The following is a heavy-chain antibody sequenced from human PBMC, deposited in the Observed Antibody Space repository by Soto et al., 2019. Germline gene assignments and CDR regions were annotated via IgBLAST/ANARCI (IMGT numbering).Heavy chain of an antibody. CDR1: GYTFTSYG. CDR3: ERVGVVSTLFGAFVT. Sequence: AAVKVSCKDSGYTFTSYGISWVRQDPGQGLERMGWISAYNGNTNYAQKLQGRVTMTTDTSTSKAYMELRSLKSDDTAVYYCERVGVVSTLFGAFVTWRQGTMVSV. D-gene: IGHD1-26*01. J-gene: IGHJ3*02. V-gene: IGHV1-18*01. CDR2: ISAYNGNT.